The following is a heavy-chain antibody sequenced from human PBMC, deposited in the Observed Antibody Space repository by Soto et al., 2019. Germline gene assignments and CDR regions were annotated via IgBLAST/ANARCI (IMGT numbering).Heavy chain of an antibody. J-gene: IGHJ5*02. CDR2: IIPMYGPA. CDR1: GGTFSRSA. D-gene: IGHD3-10*01. Sequence: QVPLVQSGAEVKKPGSSVTVSCKASGGTFSRSAIHWVRQAPGQGLEWMGGIIPMYGPAQYAQRFQGRVTITADEATTTVYMELTSLTPQDTAADYYARVTAMVRGVIDNWFGPWGHGTLVTVSS. V-gene: IGHV1-69*01. CDR3: ARVTAMVRGVIDNWFGP.